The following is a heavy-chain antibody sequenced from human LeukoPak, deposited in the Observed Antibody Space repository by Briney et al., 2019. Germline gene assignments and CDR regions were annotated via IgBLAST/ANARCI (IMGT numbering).Heavy chain of an antibody. CDR2: INHSGST. J-gene: IGHJ4*02. CDR3: AIPPYDSSGYYRERHLDY. Sequence: SETLSLTCAVYGGSFSGYYWSWIRQPPGKGLEWIGAINHSGSTNYNPSLKSRVTISVDTSKNQFSLKLSSVTAADTAVYYCAIPPYDSSGYYRERHLDYWGQGTLVTVSS. D-gene: IGHD3-22*01. CDR1: GGSFSGYY. V-gene: IGHV4-34*01.